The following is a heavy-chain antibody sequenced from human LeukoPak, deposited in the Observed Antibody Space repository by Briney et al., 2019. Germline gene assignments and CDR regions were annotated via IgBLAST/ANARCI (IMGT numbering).Heavy chain of an antibody. Sequence: SETLSLTCTVSGYSITTGHYWGWIRQPPGRGLEWIGSIYHGETTYYNPSLKTRLTISLDTSKNQFFLKVSSVTAADTAVYYCARGDSSGSNCFDAWGQGTLVTVSS. CDR1: GYSITTGHY. J-gene: IGHJ5*02. V-gene: IGHV4-38-2*02. CDR3: ARGDSSGSNCFDA. CDR2: IYHGETT. D-gene: IGHD3-22*01.